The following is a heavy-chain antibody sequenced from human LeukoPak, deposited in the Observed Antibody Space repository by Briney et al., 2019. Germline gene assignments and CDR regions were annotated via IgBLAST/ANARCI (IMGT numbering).Heavy chain of an antibody. CDR1: GYTFTGYY. J-gene: IGHJ3*02. CDR3: ARNDYYDTSGHGAFDI. D-gene: IGHD3-22*01. CDR2: INPNSGGT. V-gene: IGHV1-2*02. Sequence: GASVKVSCKASGYTFTGYYMHWVRQAPGQGLEWMGWINPNSGGTNYAQKFQGRVTMTRDTSISTAYMELSRLRSEDTAVYYCARNDYYDTSGHGAFDIWGQGTMVTVSS.